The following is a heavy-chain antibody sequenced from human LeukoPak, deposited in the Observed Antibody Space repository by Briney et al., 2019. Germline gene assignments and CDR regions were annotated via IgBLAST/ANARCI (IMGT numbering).Heavy chain of an antibody. CDR1: GGTFSSYA. CDR2: IIPIFGTA. Sequence: SVTVSFKASGGTFSSYAISWVRQAPGQGLEWMGGIIPIFGTANYAQKFQGRVTITADKSTSTAYMELSSLRSEDTAVYYCARSGGPDIVFDYWGQGTLVTVSS. V-gene: IGHV1-69*06. J-gene: IGHJ4*02. D-gene: IGHD2-15*01. CDR3: ARSGGPDIVFDY.